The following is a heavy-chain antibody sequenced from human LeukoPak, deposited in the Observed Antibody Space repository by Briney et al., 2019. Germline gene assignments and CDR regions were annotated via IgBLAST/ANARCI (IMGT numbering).Heavy chain of an antibody. CDR3: ARYSSGWRHSDDAFDI. V-gene: IGHV3-23*01. Sequence: QAGGSLRLSCAASGFTFSTYAMSWVRQAPGKGLEWVSGISGSDRSTYYADSVKGRFTISRDNAKNSLYLQMNSLRAEDTAVYYCARYSSGWRHSDDAFDIWGQGTMVTVSS. CDR2: ISGSDRST. J-gene: IGHJ3*02. D-gene: IGHD6-19*01. CDR1: GFTFSTYA.